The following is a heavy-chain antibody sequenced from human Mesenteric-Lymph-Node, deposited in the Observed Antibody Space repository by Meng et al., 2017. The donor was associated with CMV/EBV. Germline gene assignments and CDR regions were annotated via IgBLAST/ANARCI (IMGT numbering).Heavy chain of an antibody. D-gene: IGHD3-3*01. J-gene: IGHJ4*02. CDR1: GFTFSSYA. V-gene: IGHV3-30*02. CDR3: AKDKGFRYLEWSSV. CDR2: IRYDGSNK. Sequence: GESLKISCAASGFTFSSYAMHWVRQAPGKGLEWVAFIRYDGSNKYYTDSVKGRFTISRDNSNNTLYLQLNSLRAEDTAVYYCAKDKGFRYLEWSSVRGQGTLVTVSS.